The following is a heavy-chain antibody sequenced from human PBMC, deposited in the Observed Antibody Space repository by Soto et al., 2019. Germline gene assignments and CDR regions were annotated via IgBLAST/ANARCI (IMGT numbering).Heavy chain of an antibody. CDR3: AGYNWNYYFDP. V-gene: IGHV4-61*01. CDR2: IYHSGST. Sequence: SETLSLTCTVSGGSVRDGSYYWAWLRQPPGKGLEWIGHIYHSGSTIYNPSLKSRVTISIDTSKSQFSLNLNSMTAAGTAVYYCAGYNWNYYFDPWGQGTLVTVSS. J-gene: IGHJ5*02. D-gene: IGHD1-7*01. CDR1: GGSVRDGSYY.